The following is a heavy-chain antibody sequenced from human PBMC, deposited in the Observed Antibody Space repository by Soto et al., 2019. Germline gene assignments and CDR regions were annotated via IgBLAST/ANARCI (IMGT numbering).Heavy chain of an antibody. CDR3: ASWSSSWYRYYYYYGMDV. V-gene: IGHV1-8*01. CDR1: GYTFTSYD. CDR2: MNPNSGNT. D-gene: IGHD6-13*01. Sequence: VASVKVSCKASGYTFTSYDINWVRQATGQGLEWMGWMNPNSGNTGYAQKFQGRVTMTRNTSISTAYMELSSLRSEDTAVYYCASWSSSWYRYYYYYGMDVWGQGTTVTVSS. J-gene: IGHJ6*02.